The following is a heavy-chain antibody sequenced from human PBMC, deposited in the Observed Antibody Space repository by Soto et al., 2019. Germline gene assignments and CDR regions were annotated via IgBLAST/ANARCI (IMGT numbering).Heavy chain of an antibody. CDR2: IKSKTDGGTT. CDR1: GFTFSNAW. Sequence: GGSLRLSCAASGFTFSNAWMNWVRQAPGKGLEWVGRIKSKTDGGTTDYAAPVKGRFTISRDDSKNTLYLQMNSLKTEDTAVYYCTHTGRVQHWYFDLWGRGTLVTVSS. CDR3: THTGRVQHWYFDL. J-gene: IGHJ2*01. D-gene: IGHD2-15*01. V-gene: IGHV3-15*07.